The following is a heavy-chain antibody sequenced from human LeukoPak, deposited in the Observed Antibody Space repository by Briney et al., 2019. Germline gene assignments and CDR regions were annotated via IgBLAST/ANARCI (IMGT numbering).Heavy chain of an antibody. D-gene: IGHD3-3*01. CDR1: GYTFTSYD. J-gene: IGHJ5*02. Sequence: ASVKVSCKASGYTFTSYDINWVRQATGQGLEWMGWMNPNSGNTGYAQKFQGRVTMTRNTSISTAYMELSSLRAEDTAVYYCAREDNYDFWSGQNWFDPWGQGTLVTVSS. CDR3: AREDNYDFWSGQNWFDP. V-gene: IGHV1-8*01. CDR2: MNPNSGNT.